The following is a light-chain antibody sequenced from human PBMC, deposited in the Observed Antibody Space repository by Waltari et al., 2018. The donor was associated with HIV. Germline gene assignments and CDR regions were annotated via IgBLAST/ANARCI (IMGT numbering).Light chain of an antibody. CDR1: SSDVGGYNY. CDR3: CSYADTYFVL. V-gene: IGLV2-11*01. J-gene: IGLJ2*01. CDR2: DVN. Sequence: QSALTQPRSVSGSPGQSVTISCTGTSSDVGGYNYVSWYQHHPNKGPKLLIYDVNKRPSGVPDRFSGSQSGNTASLTISGLQAEDEADYYCCSYADTYFVLFGGRTKLTGL.